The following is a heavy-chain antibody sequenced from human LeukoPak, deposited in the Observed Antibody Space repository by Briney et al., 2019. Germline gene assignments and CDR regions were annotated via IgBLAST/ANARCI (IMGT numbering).Heavy chain of an antibody. CDR1: GFTFSSYW. CDR2: INSDGSST. CDR3: ARDGRVYYGSGSVL. D-gene: IGHD3-10*01. J-gene: IGHJ4*02. V-gene: IGHV3-74*01. Sequence: GGSLRLSCAASGFTFSSYWMHWVRQAPGKGLVWVSRINSDGSSTTYADSVKGRFTISRDNAKNTLYLQMNSLRVEDTAVYYCARDGRVYYGSGSVLWGQGILVTVSS.